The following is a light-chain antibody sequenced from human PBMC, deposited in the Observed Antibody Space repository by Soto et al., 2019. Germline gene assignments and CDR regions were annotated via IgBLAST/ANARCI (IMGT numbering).Light chain of an antibody. Sequence: EIVLTQSPGTLSLSPGERATLSCRASQSVDSNYLAWYQQKPGQAPRLLIYAASSRATGIPDRFSGSGSGTDFTLTISRLEPEDFAVYYCQQYGGSFXTFGQGTRLAIK. CDR3: QQYGGSFXT. J-gene: IGKJ5*01. CDR2: AAS. CDR1: QSVDSNY. V-gene: IGKV3-20*01.